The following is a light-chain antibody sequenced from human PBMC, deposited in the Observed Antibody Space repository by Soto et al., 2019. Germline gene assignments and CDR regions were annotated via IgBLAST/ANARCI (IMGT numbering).Light chain of an antibody. CDR2: DVS. V-gene: IGLV2-14*01. CDR1: SSDVGGYNY. J-gene: IGLJ2*01. Sequence: QSALTQPASVSGSPGQSITISCTGTSSDVGGYNYVSWYQQHPGKAPKLMICDVSNRPSGVSNRFSGSKSGNTASLTISGLQAEDEADYYCSSYTSSRRVVFGGGTKLTVL. CDR3: SSYTSSRRVV.